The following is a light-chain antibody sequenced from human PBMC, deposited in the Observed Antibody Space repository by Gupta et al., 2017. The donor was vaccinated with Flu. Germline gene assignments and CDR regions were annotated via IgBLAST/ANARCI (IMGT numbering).Light chain of an antibody. CDR2: AAS. Sequence: DIQFTHSPSFLSASIGDRVTITCRASQGISSYLAWYQQKPGKAPKLLIYAASTLQSGVPSRFSGSGSGTEFTLTISSLQPEDFATYYCQQCNSSPLTFGRGTKVEIK. CDR1: QGISSY. CDR3: QQCNSSPLT. V-gene: IGKV1-9*01. J-gene: IGKJ4*01.